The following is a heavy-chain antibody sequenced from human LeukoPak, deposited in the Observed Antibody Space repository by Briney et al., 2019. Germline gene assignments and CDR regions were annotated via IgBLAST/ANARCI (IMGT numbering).Heavy chain of an antibody. J-gene: IGHJ3*01. V-gene: IGHV4-61*02. CDR3: ARASLPHAFGV. D-gene: IGHD5/OR15-5a*01. Sequence: PSETLSLTCTVSGGSISSATYHWNWIRQPAGKGLEWIGRIYTSGSTNYNPSLKSRVTISVDTSKNQFSLKLSSVTAADTAVYYSARASLPHAFGVWGQGTMVTVSS. CDR1: GGSISSATYH. CDR2: IYTSGST.